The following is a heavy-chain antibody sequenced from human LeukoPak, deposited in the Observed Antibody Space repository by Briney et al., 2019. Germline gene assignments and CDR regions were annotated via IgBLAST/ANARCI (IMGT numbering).Heavy chain of an antibody. Sequence: LTGRSLRLSCAASGFTFSSYAMHWVRQAPGKGLEWVAVISYDGSNEYYADSVKGRFTISRDNSKNTLYLQMNSLRAGDTAVYYCARSRVTADFDYWGQGTLVTVSS. V-gene: IGHV3-30*04. CDR1: GFTFSSYA. CDR2: ISYDGSNE. CDR3: ARSRVTADFDY. J-gene: IGHJ4*02. D-gene: IGHD2-21*02.